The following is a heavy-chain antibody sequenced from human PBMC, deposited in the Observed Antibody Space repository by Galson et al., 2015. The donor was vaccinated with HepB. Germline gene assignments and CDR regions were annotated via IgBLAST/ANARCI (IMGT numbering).Heavy chain of an antibody. J-gene: IGHJ3*01. D-gene: IGHD3-16*01. CDR2: IYYSGST. Sequence: SETLSLTCTVSGDSISTNTYYWGWIRQPPGKGLEWIGSIYYSGSTHYDPSLKSRVSISIDTSKNQFSLKLSSVTESDTAMYYCARPLGRDYIWGSFSVWGPGTMVAVSS. CDR3: ARPLGRDYIWGSFSV. V-gene: IGHV4-39*07. CDR1: GDSISTNTYY.